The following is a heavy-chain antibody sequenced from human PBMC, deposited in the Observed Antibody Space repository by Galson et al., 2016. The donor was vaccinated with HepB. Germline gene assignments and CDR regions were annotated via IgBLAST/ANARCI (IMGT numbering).Heavy chain of an antibody. Sequence: SVKVSCKVSGYSLSXXXMSXXXQTXXXGLXXMGXXXRDXXXTIFAQKYRGRLSMTEDTSTDTAYMELSSLRSEDTAIYYCATDRAGWKEFDFWGQGTLXTVS. D-gene: IGHD3-9*01. J-gene: IGHJ4*02. V-gene: IGHV1-24*01. CDR1: GYSLSXXX. CDR2: XXRDXXXT. CDR3: ATDRAGWKEFDF.